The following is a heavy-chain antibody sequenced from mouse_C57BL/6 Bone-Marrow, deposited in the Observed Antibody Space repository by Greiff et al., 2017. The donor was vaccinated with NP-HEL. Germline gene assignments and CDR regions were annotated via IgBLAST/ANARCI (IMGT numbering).Heavy chain of an antibody. D-gene: IGHD2-14*01. CDR3: TRGNYFDY. J-gene: IGHJ2*01. Sequence: VQLQQSGAELVRPGASVKLSCTASGFNIKDDYMHWVKQRPEQGLEWIVWIDPENGDTEYASKFQGKATITADTSSNPAYLQLSSLTAEDTAVYYCTRGNYFDYWGQGTTLTVSS. V-gene: IGHV14-4*01. CDR1: GFNIKDDY. CDR2: IDPENGDT.